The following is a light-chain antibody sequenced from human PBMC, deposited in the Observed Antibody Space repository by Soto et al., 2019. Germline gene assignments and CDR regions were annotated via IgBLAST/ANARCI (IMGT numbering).Light chain of an antibody. CDR1: QSLVYSDGKAY. V-gene: IGKV2-30*01. Sequence: DAVLTQSPLSLPVTLGQPAAISCRSSQSLVYSDGKAYLIWFQQRPGQSPRRLIYQVSRRDAGVPDSFSGSGSGTDFTLIISSVEAEDVGVYYCMQVTHCAWTFVQGTKMEIQ. J-gene: IGKJ1*01. CDR2: QVS. CDR3: MQVTHCAWT.